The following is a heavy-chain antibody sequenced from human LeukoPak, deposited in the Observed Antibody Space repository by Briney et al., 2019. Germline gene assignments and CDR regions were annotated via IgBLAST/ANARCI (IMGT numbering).Heavy chain of an antibody. D-gene: IGHD3-16*01. CDR3: LCIPVCF. J-gene: IGHJ3*01. CDR1: GCTFSNYW. Sequence: PGGSLRLSCAASGCTFSNYWMHWARQAPGKGLVWVSRISSDGTTTNNADSVKRRFTFSSENAKNTLYLQINSLGAEDHAIYFSLCIPVCFCGQGPLVTVSS. CDR2: ISSDGTTT. V-gene: IGHV3-74*01.